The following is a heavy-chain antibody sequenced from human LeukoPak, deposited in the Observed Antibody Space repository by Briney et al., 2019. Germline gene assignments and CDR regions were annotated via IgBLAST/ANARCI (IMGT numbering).Heavy chain of an antibody. CDR1: GGTFSSYA. CDR2: IIPIFGTA. Sequence: ASVKVSCKASGGTFSSYAISWVRQAPGQGLEWMGGIIPIFGTANYAQKFQGRVTITADKSTSTAYMELSSLRSEDTAVYYCARDGDREHYYYYMDVWGKGTTVTVSS. J-gene: IGHJ6*03. CDR3: ARDGDREHYYYYMDV. V-gene: IGHV1-69*06. D-gene: IGHD1-26*01.